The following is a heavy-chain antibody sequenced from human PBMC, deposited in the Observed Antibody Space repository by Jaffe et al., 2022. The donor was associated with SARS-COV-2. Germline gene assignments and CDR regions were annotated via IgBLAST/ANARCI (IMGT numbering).Heavy chain of an antibody. CDR1: GFTFSNAW. J-gene: IGHJ2*01. D-gene: IGHD3-3*01. CDR3: TTGVMDFGVVITTTRDYWYFDL. V-gene: IGHV3-15*01. CDR2: IKSKTDGGTT. Sequence: EVQLVESGGGLVKPGGSLRLSCAASGFTFSNAWMSWVRQAPGKGLEWVGRIKSKTDGGTTDYAAPVKGRFTISRDDSKNTLYLQMNSLKTEDTAVYYCTTGVMDFGVVITTTRDYWYFDLWGRGTLVTVSS.